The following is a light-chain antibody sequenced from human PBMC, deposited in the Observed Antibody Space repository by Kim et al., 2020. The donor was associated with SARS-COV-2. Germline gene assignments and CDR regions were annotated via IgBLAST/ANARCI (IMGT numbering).Light chain of an antibody. CDR1: TSSVGSNY. CDR3: GTWDSSLSGLV. V-gene: IGLV1-51*01. CDR2: NNN. Sequence: GRKVPISSSGGTSSVGSNYESWYQQLPGTATTPNIMNNNKRHPGTPDRFSGSKSSTSATLGITGLQTGDEADYYCGTWDSSLSGLVFGGGTKVTVL. J-gene: IGLJ3*02.